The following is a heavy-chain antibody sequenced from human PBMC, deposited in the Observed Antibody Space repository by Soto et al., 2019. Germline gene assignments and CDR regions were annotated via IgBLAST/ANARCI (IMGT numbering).Heavy chain of an antibody. CDR2: ISYDGSNK. CDR1: GFTFSSYG. J-gene: IGHJ6*02. CDR3: AKXDTAMALSHYYYYGMDV. Sequence: PGGSLRLSCAASGFTFSSYGMHWVRQAPGKGLEWVAVISYDGSNKYYADSVKGRFTISRDNSKNTLYLQMNSLRAEDTAVYYCAKXDTAMALSHYYYYGMDVWGQGTTVTVSS. V-gene: IGHV3-30*18. D-gene: IGHD5-18*01.